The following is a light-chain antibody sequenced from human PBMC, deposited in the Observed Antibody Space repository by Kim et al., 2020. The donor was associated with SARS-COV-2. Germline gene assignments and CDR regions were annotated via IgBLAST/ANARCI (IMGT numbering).Light chain of an antibody. CDR2: YDS. CDR1: NIGSKS. J-gene: IGLJ2*01. V-gene: IGLV3-21*04. Sequence: APGKTARITCGGNNIGSKSVHWYQQEPGQAPVLVIYYDSDRPSGIPERFSGSNSGNTATLTISRVEAGDEADYCCQVWDSSSDHVVFGGGTQLTVL. CDR3: QVWDSSSDHVV.